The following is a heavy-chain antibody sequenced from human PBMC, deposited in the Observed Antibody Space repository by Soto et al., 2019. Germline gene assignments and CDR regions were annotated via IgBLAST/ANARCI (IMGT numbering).Heavy chain of an antibody. Sequence: VASVKVSCKASGGTFSSYAISWVRQAPGQGLEWMGGIIPIFGTANYAQKFQGRVTITADKSTSTAYMELSSLRSEDTAVYYCARGLTGYYDSSGLGAFDIWGQGTMVTVSS. V-gene: IGHV1-69*06. CDR1: GGTFSSYA. J-gene: IGHJ3*02. D-gene: IGHD3-22*01. CDR3: ARGLTGYYDSSGLGAFDI. CDR2: IIPIFGTA.